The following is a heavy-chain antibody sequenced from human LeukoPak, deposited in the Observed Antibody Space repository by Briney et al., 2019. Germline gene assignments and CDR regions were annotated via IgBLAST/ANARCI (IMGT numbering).Heavy chain of an antibody. J-gene: IGHJ5*02. CDR2: INHSGGT. CDR3: ARGRNCSSTSCYSWFDP. CDR1: GGSFSGYY. V-gene: IGHV4-34*01. D-gene: IGHD2-2*01. Sequence: SETLSLTCAVYGGSFSGYYWSWIRQPPGKGLEWIGEINHSGGTNYNPSLKSRVTISVDTSKNQFSLKLSSVTAADTAVYYCARGRNCSSTSCYSWFDPWGQGTLVTVSS.